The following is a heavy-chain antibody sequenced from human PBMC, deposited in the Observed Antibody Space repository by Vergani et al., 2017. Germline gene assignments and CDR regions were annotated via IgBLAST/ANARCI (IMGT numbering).Heavy chain of an antibody. CDR2: INPSGGST. Sequence: QVQLVQSEAEVKKPGASVKVSCKASGYTFTRYYMHWVRQAPGQGLEWMGIINPSGGSTSDAQKFQGRVTMTRDTSTSTVYMELSSLRSEDTAVYYCARDPSQQQLVGNWFDPWGQGTLVTVSS. V-gene: IGHV1-46*01. CDR3: ARDPSQQQLVGNWFDP. J-gene: IGHJ5*02. CDR1: GYTFTRYY. D-gene: IGHD6-13*01.